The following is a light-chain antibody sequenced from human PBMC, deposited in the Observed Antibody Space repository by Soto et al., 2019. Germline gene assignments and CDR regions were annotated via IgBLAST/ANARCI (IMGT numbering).Light chain of an antibody. V-gene: IGLV2-14*01. CDR1: SSDVGGYNY. Sequence: QSALTQPASVSGSPGQSITISCTGTSSDVGGYNYVPWYQQHPGKAPKFMIYDVSNRPSGVSTRFSGSKSGNTASLTISGLQAEDEADYYCNSYTTSNTRQIVFGTGTKLTVL. J-gene: IGLJ1*01. CDR3: NSYTTSNTRQIV. CDR2: DVS.